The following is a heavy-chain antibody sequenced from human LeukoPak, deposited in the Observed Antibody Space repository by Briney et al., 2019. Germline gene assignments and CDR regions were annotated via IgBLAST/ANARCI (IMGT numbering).Heavy chain of an antibody. D-gene: IGHD3-3*01. CDR3: ARTYYDFWSGYYSHEGNPFDY. V-gene: IGHV3-48*01. J-gene: IGHJ4*02. Sequence: HPSETLSLTCAVSGDSINSSNWWNWVRQPPGQGLEWVSDISSSSSTIYYADSVKGRFTISRDNAKNSLYLEMNSLRAEDTAVYYCARTYYDFWSGYYSHEGNPFDYWGQGTLVTVSS. CDR2: ISSSSSTI. CDR1: GDSINSSNW.